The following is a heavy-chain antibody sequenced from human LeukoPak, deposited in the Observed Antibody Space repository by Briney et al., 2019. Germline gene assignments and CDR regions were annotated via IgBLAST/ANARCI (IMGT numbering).Heavy chain of an antibody. V-gene: IGHV1-69*06. CDR2: IIPIFGTA. CDR1: GGTFSSYA. D-gene: IGHD6-19*01. CDR3: ARDKIAVAGTTSFDY. J-gene: IGHJ4*02. Sequence: ASVKVSGKASGGTFSSYAISWVRQAPGQGLEWMGRIIPIFGTANYAQKFQGRVTITADKSTSTAYMELSSLRSEDTAVYYCARDKIAVAGTTSFDYWGQGTLVTVSS.